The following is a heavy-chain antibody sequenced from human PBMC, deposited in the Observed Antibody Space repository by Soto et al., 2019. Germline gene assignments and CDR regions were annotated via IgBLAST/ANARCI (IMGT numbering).Heavy chain of an antibody. J-gene: IGHJ6*02. Sequence: SGTLSLTCTFSGGPISSYYWSWIRQPPGKGLEWIGYIYYSGSTNYNPSLKSRVTISVDTSKNQFSLKLSSVTAADTAVYYCARDQMLIAAAGQYYYYGMDVWGQGTTVT. CDR3: ARDQMLIAAAGQYYYYGMDV. V-gene: IGHV4-59*01. CDR2: IYYSGST. D-gene: IGHD6-13*01. CDR1: GGPISSYY.